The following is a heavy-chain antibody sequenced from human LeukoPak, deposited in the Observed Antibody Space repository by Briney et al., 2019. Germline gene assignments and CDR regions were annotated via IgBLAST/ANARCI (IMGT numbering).Heavy chain of an antibody. CDR1: GGSISSNI. D-gene: IGHD4-23*01. V-gene: IGHV4-59*08. Sequence: SETLSHTSTVSGGSISSNIWSCIRQPPGKGLEWIGYIYDSGRTNYNPSLKSRVTISVDTSKNQFSLKLSSVTAADTAVYYCASTTVDNWGQGTMVTVSS. J-gene: IGHJ3*01. CDR3: ASTTVDN. CDR2: IYDSGRT.